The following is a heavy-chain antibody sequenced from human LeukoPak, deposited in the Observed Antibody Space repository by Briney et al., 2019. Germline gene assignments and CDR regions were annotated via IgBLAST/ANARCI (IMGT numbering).Heavy chain of an antibody. CDR2: ISAYNGNT. D-gene: IGHD6-13*01. CDR1: GYTFTSYG. CDR3: ARAFPRAVAAARKNWFDP. V-gene: IGHV1-18*01. J-gene: IGHJ5*02. Sequence: ASVKVSCKASGYTFTSYGISWVRQAPGQGLEWMGWISAYNGNTNYAQKLQGRVTMTTDTSTSTAYMELRSLRSDDTAVYYCARAFPRAVAAARKNWFDPWGQGTLVTVSS.